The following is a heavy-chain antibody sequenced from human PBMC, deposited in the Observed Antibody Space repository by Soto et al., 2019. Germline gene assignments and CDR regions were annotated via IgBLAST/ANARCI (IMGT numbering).Heavy chain of an antibody. V-gene: IGHV1-18*01. CDR2: ISAYNGNT. Sequence: ASVKVSCKASGYTFTSYGIRWVRQAPGQGLEWMGWISAYNGNTNYAQKLQGRVTMTTDTSTSTSYMELRSLRSDDTAVYYCAREGPGGYYYDYWGQGTLVTVSS. J-gene: IGHJ4*02. CDR3: AREGPGGYYYDY. D-gene: IGHD3-22*01. CDR1: GYTFTSYG.